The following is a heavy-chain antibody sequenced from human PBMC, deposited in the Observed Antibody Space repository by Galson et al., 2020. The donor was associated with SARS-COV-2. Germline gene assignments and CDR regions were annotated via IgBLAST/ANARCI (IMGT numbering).Heavy chain of an antibody. CDR3: ARSNLREMTTD. D-gene: IGHD4-4*01. CDR1: GGSINSGGYY. V-gene: IGHV4-31*03. CDR2: MFYTGST. Sequence: SETLSLTCTVSGGSINSGGYYWNWVRQRPGKGLEWIGYMFYTGSTYNNPSLKSRVSISGDTSKSQFSLKLRSVTAADTAVYYCARSNLREMTTDWGQGTLVTVSS. J-gene: IGHJ4*02.